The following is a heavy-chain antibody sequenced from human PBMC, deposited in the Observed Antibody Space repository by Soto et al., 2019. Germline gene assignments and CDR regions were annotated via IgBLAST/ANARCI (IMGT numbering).Heavy chain of an antibody. Sequence: GGSLRLSTAASGFTFSSYAMHWVRQAPGKALEWVAVISYDGSNKYYADSVKGRFTISRDNSKNTLYLQMNSLRAEDTAVYYCASPGYSSSGTPYYYYYGMDVWGQGTTVTVSS. CDR2: ISYDGSNK. V-gene: IGHV3-30-3*01. CDR3: ASPGYSSSGTPYYYYYGMDV. J-gene: IGHJ6*02. D-gene: IGHD6-13*01. CDR1: GFTFSSYA.